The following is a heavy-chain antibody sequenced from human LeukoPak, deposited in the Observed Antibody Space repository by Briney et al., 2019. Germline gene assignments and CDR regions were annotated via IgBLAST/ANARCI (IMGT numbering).Heavy chain of an antibody. J-gene: IGHJ1*01. D-gene: IGHD2-15*01. CDR2: ISYSGIT. V-gene: IGHV4-39*07. Sequence: SETLSLTCSVSGDSISSSDSYWGWIRQSPGKGLEWIGTISYSGITKYNPSLKSRVAISVDTSKKQFSLKLTSVTAADASVYFCARGFCRGESCYSAEYFQHWGQGTLVTVSS. CDR1: GDSISSSDSY. CDR3: ARGFCRGESCYSAEYFQH.